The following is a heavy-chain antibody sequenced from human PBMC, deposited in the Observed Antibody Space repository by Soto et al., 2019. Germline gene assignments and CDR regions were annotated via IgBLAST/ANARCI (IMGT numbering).Heavy chain of an antibody. CDR1: GYTFNGYY. Sequence: ASVKVSCKASGYTFNGYYMHWVRQAPGQGLEWMGWINPNSDVTNYAQKFHGRVTMTRDTSISTAYMELSSLRSDDTAVYYCARGGTVVTGRVQDAFDIWGQGTMVTVSS. CDR2: INPNSDVT. CDR3: ARGGTVVTGRVQDAFDI. J-gene: IGHJ3*02. D-gene: IGHD2-21*02. V-gene: IGHV1-2*02.